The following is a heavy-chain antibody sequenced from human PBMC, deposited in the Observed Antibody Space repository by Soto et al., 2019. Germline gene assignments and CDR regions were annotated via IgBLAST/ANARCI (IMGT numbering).Heavy chain of an antibody. Sequence: GESLKISCEASGYSFTSYWIGWVRQMPGKGLEWMGIIYPIDSDTRYSPSFQGQVTISADKSISTAYLQWGSLKASDTAMYYCARHDYSSGQRYFDYWGQGTLVTVSS. J-gene: IGHJ4*02. CDR3: ARHDYSSGQRYFDY. V-gene: IGHV5-51*01. D-gene: IGHD6-19*01. CDR2: IYPIDSDT. CDR1: GYSFTSYW.